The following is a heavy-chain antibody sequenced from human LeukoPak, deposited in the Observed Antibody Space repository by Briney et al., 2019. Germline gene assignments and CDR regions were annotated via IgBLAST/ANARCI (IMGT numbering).Heavy chain of an antibody. CDR3: ARDKGYDYDFWSGYPGDGGNWFDP. J-gene: IGHJ5*02. CDR2: INPSGGST. D-gene: IGHD3-3*01. Sequence: GASVKVSCKASGYTFTGYYMHWVRQAPGQGLEWMGIINPSGGSTSYAQKFQGRVTMTRDTSTSTVYMELSSLRSEDTAVYYCARDKGYDYDFWSGYPGDGGNWFDPWGQGTLVTVSS. V-gene: IGHV1-46*01. CDR1: GYTFTGYY.